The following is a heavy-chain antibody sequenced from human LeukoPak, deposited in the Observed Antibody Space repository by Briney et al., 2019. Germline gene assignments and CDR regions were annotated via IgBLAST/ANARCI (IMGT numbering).Heavy chain of an antibody. CDR2: IYYSGST. V-gene: IGHV4-59*08. J-gene: IGHJ6*02. CDR1: GGFISSYY. CDR3: AGSVGYCSQCMDV. Sequence: PSETLSLTCTVSGGFISSYYWSWIRQPPGKGLEWIGYIYYSGSTNYNPSLKSRVTISVDTSKNQFSLKLSSVTAADTAVYYCAGSVGYCSQCMDVWGQGTTVTVSS. D-gene: IGHD2-15*01.